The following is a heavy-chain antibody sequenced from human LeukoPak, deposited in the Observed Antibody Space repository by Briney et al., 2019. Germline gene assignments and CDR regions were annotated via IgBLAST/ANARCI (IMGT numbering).Heavy chain of an antibody. CDR3: ARDRGDILTGYEPEEHDY. D-gene: IGHD3-9*01. Sequence: GGSLRLSCAASGFTFSSYWMSWVRQAPGKGLEWVANIKQDGSEKYYVDSVKGRFTISRDNAKNSLYLQMNSLRAEDTAVYYCARDRGDILTGYEPEEHDYWGQGTLVTVSS. J-gene: IGHJ4*02. V-gene: IGHV3-7*01. CDR1: GFTFSSYW. CDR2: IKQDGSEK.